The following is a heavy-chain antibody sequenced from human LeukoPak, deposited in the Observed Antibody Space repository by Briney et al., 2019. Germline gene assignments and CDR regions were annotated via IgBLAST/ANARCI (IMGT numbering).Heavy chain of an antibody. CDR1: GYSFTSYW. D-gene: IGHD6-19*01. V-gene: IGHV5-51*01. CDR3: ARQPGSGPNKFNWFDP. CDR2: IYPGDSDT. Sequence: GESLEISFKGSGYSFTSYWIGWVRPMPGKGLEWMGIIYPGDSDTRYSPSFQGQVTISADKSISTAYLQWSSLEDPDTAMYYCARQPGSGPNKFNWFDPWGQASLVTVSS. J-gene: IGHJ5*02.